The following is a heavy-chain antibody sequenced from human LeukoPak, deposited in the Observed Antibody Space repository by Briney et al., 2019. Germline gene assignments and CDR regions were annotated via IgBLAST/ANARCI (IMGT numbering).Heavy chain of an antibody. V-gene: IGHV4-39*01. J-gene: IGHJ4*02. CDR1: GGSINSGAYS. D-gene: IGHD2-21*01. Sequence: SETLSLTCTVSGGSINSGAYSWGWIRQPPGKGLEWIALIYYTGSTFYNPSLKSRATMSVDTSNNQFSLKLTSVTAADAAMYYCVSQEASVDYYDSWGQGTLVTVSS. CDR2: IYYTGST. CDR3: VSQEASVDYYDS.